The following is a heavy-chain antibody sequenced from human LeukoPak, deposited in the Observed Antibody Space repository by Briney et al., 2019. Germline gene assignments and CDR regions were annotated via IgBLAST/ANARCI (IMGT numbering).Heavy chain of an antibody. J-gene: IGHJ4*02. CDR2: ISAYNGNT. V-gene: IGHV1-18*01. CDR3: ARRDGYTKNIDY. D-gene: IGHD5-24*01. Sequence: ASVKVSCKASGYTFTSYGISWVRQAPGQGLEWMGWISAYNGNTNYAQKLQGRVTMTTDTSTSTAYKELRSRSSDDTARYYGARRDGYTKNIDYGGQGTLVTVSS. CDR1: GYTFTSYG.